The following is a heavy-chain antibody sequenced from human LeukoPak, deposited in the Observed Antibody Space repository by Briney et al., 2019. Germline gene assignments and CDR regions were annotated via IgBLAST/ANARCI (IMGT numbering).Heavy chain of an antibody. D-gene: IGHD1-26*01. V-gene: IGHV4-34*01. Sequence: GSLRLSCAASGFTFSSYGMSWVRQAPGKGLEWIGEINHSGSTNYNPSLKSRVTISVDTSKNQFSLKLSSVTAADTAVYYCARAPIVGATTLGFDYWGQGTLVTVSS. CDR1: GFTFSSYG. J-gene: IGHJ4*02. CDR2: INHSGST. CDR3: ARAPIVGATTLGFDY.